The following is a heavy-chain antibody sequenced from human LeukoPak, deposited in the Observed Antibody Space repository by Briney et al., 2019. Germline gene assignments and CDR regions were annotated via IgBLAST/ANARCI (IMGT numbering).Heavy chain of an antibody. CDR3: ARVTSSGWSYFDY. CDR1: GFTFSSYS. V-gene: IGHV3-21*01. CDR2: ISSSSNYI. J-gene: IGHJ4*02. Sequence: GRTLRLSCAASGFTFSSYSMNWVRHAPGKGLEWVLSISSSSNYIYYADSVKGRFTISRDNAQNSLYLQMNRLRAEETAVLYCARVTSSGWSYFDYWGQGTLVTVSS. D-gene: IGHD6-19*01.